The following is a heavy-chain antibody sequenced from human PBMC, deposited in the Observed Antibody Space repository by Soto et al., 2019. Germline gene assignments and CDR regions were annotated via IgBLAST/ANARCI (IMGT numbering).Heavy chain of an antibody. J-gene: IGHJ6*03. CDR1: GGSISSYY. D-gene: IGHD6-13*01. Sequence: SETLSLTCTVSGGSISSYYWSWIRQPPGKGLEWIGYIYYSGSTNYNPSLKSRVTISVDTSKNQFSLKLSSVTAADTAVYYCARGSKQQLVLYYYYYYMDVWGKGTTVTVSS. CDR2: IYYSGST. CDR3: ARGSKQQLVLYYYYYYMDV. V-gene: IGHV4-59*12.